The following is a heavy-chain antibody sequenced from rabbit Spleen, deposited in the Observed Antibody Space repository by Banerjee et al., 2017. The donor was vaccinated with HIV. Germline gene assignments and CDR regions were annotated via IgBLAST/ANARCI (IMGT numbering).Heavy chain of an antibody. V-gene: IGHV1S7*01. D-gene: IGHD1-1*01. CDR3: ARDLVGVIGWNFYL. J-gene: IGHJ4*01. CDR2: IYTGRGGT. CDR1: GFDFSSYS. Sequence: QSLEESGGGLVKPGASLTLSCKTSGFDFSSYSMSWVRQAPGKGLEWIGAIYTGRGGTDYANWVNGRFTISSDNAQYTVDLQMNSLTAADTATYFCARDLVGVIGWNFYLWGPGTLVTVS.